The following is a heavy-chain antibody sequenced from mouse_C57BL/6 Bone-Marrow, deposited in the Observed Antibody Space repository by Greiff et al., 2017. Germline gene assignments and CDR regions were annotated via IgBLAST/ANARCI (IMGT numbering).Heavy chain of an antibody. D-gene: IGHD2-5*01. CDR2: IYPRSGNT. V-gene: IGHV1-81*01. CDR1: GYTFTSYG. J-gene: IGHJ3*01. Sequence: QVQLQQSGAELARPGASVKLSCKASGYTFTSYGISWVKQRTGQGLEWIGEIYPRSGNTYYNEKFKGKATLTANKSSSTAYMELRSLTSEDAAVDFCARSGGNYSNWFAYWGQGTLVTVSA. CDR3: ARSGGNYSNWFAY.